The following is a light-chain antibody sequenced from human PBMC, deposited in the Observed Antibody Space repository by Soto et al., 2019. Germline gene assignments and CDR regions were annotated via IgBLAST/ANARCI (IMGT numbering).Light chain of an antibody. J-gene: IGLJ2*01. CDR3: CSYAGISTHVV. CDR2: EGS. Sequence: QSALTQPASVSGSPGQSITISCTGTSSDVWSYNLVSWYQQHPGKAPKLMIYEGSKRPSGVSNRFSGSKSGNTASLTISGLQAEDEADYYCCSYAGISTHVVFGGGTKRTVL. V-gene: IGLV2-23*01. CDR1: SSDVWSYNL.